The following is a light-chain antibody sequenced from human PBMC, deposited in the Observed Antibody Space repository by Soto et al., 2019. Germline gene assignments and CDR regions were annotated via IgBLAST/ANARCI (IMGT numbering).Light chain of an antibody. CDR1: QTVGVR. CDR2: GAS. J-gene: IGKJ1*01. CDR3: RQRQRWSRT. Sequence: EIVLTQSPATLSSSPGERATLSCRASQTVGVRLAWYQHKPGQAPRLIIYGASNRAAGIPARFSGSGSGTDFTLTITSLEPEDFAVYDWRQRQRWSRTFGQGTEVDIK. V-gene: IGKV3-11*01.